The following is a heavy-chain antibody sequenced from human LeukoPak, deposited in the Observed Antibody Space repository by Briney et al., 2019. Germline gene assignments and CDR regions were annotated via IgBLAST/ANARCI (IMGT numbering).Heavy chain of an antibody. CDR3: AKDEGYIVATTGDY. D-gene: IGHD5-12*01. Sequence: GGSLRLSCVVSGFTFSNAWMSWVRQAPGKGLEWVSAISGSGGSTYYADSAKGRFTISRDNSKNTLYLQMNSLRAEDTAVYYCAKDEGYIVATTGDYWGQGTLVTVSS. J-gene: IGHJ4*02. CDR1: GFTFSNAW. CDR2: ISGSGGST. V-gene: IGHV3-23*01.